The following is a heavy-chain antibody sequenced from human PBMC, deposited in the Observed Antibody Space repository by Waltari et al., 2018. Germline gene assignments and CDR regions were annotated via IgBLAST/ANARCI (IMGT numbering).Heavy chain of an antibody. CDR1: GFTFSRYA. D-gene: IGHD6-6*01. V-gene: IGHV3-23*03. J-gene: IGHJ4*02. CDR2: IYSGGST. Sequence: EVQLLESGGGLVQPGGSLRLSCAASGFTFSRYAMSWVRQAPGKGLEWVSVIYSGGSTYYADSVKGRFTISRDNSKNTLYLQMNSLRAEDTAVYYCAKDSIAARTSDYWGQGTLVTVSS. CDR3: AKDSIAARTSDY.